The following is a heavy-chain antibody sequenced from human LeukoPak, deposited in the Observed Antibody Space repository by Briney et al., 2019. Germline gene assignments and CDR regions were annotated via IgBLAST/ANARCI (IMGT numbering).Heavy chain of an antibody. CDR3: ARGSRTDYYDSSAYYGD. D-gene: IGHD3-22*01. CDR2: INPSRGST. J-gene: IGHJ4*02. V-gene: IGHV1-46*01. CDR1: GNTFTSYY. Sequence: ASVKVSCKASGNTFTSYYMHWVRQAPGQGLEWMGIINPSRGSTSYAQKFQGRVTMTRDPSTSTVYMELSSLRSDDTAMFYCARGSRTDYYDSSAYYGDWGQGTLVTVSS.